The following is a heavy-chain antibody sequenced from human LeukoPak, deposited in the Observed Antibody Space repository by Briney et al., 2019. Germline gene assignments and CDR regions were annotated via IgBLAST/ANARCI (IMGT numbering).Heavy chain of an antibody. Sequence: PGGSLRLSCAASGFTFSNAWMSWVRQAPGKGLEWVGRIKSKTDGETTDYAAPVKGRFTISRDDSKNTLYLQMNSLKTEDTAVYYCTTDGTVTTGLDYWGQGTLVTVSS. V-gene: IGHV3-15*01. CDR2: IKSKTDGETT. CDR3: TTDGTVTTGLDY. D-gene: IGHD4-11*01. J-gene: IGHJ4*02. CDR1: GFTFSNAW.